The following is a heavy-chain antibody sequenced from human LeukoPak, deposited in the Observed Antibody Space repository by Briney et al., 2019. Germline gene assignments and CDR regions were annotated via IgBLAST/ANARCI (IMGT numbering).Heavy chain of an antibody. Sequence: GGSLRLSCAASGFTFDDYTMHWVRQAPGKGLEWVSGISWNSGSIGYADSVKGRFTISRDNAKNTLYLQMNSLRAEDTAVYYCATPGYSSGWGAFDIWGQGTMVTVSS. J-gene: IGHJ3*02. D-gene: IGHD6-19*01. CDR1: GFTFDDYT. CDR2: ISWNSGSI. CDR3: ATPGYSSGWGAFDI. V-gene: IGHV3-9*01.